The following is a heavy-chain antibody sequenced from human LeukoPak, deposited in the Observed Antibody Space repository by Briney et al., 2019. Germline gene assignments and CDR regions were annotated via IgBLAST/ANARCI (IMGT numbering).Heavy chain of an antibody. CDR2: IYYSGST. D-gene: IGHD3-16*02. CDR1: GGSISSSSYY. V-gene: IGHV4-39*01. Sequence: SETLSLTCTVSGGSISSSSYYWGWIRQPPGKGLEWIGSIYYSGSTYYNPSLKSRVTISVDTSKNQFSLKLSSVTAADTAVYYCASHRHNYVWGSYRNFDYWGQGTLVTVSS. J-gene: IGHJ4*02. CDR3: ASHRHNYVWGSYRNFDY.